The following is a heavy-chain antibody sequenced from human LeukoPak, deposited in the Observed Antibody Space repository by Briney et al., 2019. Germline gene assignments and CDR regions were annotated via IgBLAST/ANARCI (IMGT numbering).Heavy chain of an antibody. CDR1: GFTFSSYW. J-gene: IGHJ3*02. D-gene: IGHD1-26*01. CDR2: IYSDGSRT. Sequence: GGSLRLSCAASGFTFSSYWMHWVRQGPGKGLVWVSRIYSDGSRTTYADSVKGRFTISGDNAKNTLYLEMNSLRAEDTAVYYCARSGGGGAFDIWGHGTMVTVSS. V-gene: IGHV3-74*01. CDR3: ARSGGGGAFDI.